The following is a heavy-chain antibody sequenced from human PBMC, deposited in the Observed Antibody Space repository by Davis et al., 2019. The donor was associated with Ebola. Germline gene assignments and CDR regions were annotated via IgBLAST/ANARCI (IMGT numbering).Heavy chain of an antibody. Sequence: GESLKISCAASGFTFSSYGMHWVRQAPGKGLEWVAVIWYDGSNKYYADSVKGRFTISRENAKNSLYLQMNSLRAEDTAVYYCARVKWLSPDYWGQGTLVTVSS. CDR3: ARVKWLSPDY. CDR2: IWYDGSNK. V-gene: IGHV3-33*01. CDR1: GFTFSSYG. J-gene: IGHJ4*02. D-gene: IGHD3-22*01.